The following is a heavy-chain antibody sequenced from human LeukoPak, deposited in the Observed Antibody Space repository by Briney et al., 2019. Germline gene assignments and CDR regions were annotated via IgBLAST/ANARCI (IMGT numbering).Heavy chain of an antibody. Sequence: SETLSLTCTVSGGSISSSSYYWGWIRQPPGKGLEWIGSIYYSGSTYYNPSLKSRVTISVDTSKNQFSLKLSSVTAADTAVYYCARDRGSYLFDYWGQGTLVTVSS. D-gene: IGHD1-26*01. CDR3: ARDRGSYLFDY. CDR1: GGSISSSSYY. CDR2: IYYSGST. J-gene: IGHJ4*02. V-gene: IGHV4-39*07.